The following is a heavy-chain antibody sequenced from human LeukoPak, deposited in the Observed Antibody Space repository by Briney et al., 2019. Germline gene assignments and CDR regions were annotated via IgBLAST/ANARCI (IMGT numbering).Heavy chain of an antibody. V-gene: IGHV4-39*07. CDR2: IYYSGST. CDR1: GGSISSSSYY. Sequence: PSETLSLTCTVSGGSISSSSYYWGWIRQPPGKGLEWIGSIYYSGSTYYNPSLKSRVTISVDTSKNQFSLKLSSVTAADTAVYYCASYFTAMAEYYFDYWGQGTLVTVSS. CDR3: ASYFTAMAEYYFDY. J-gene: IGHJ4*02. D-gene: IGHD5-18*01.